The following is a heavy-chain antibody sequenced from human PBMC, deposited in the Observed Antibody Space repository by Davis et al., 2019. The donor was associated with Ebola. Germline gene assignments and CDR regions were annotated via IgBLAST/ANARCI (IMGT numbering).Heavy chain of an antibody. CDR2: ISPDSGAT. CDR3: AREKGGDGWFDP. J-gene: IGHJ5*02. V-gene: IGHV1-2*02. Sequence: ASVKVSCKAYGYTLTGYYMHWVRQAPGQGLEYMAWISPDSGATHYEQRFQGRVTLTRDTSINTDYMELSSLRSDDTAIYYCAREKGGDGWFDPWGQGTLVTVSS. CDR1: GYTLTGYY. D-gene: IGHD3-16*01.